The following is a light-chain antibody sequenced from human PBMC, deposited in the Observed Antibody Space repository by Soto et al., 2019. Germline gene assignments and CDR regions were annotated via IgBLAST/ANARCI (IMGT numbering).Light chain of an antibody. J-gene: IGLJ1*01. CDR2: EVN. CDR3: FSYAGSDSGV. CDR1: GSDIGAYLY. V-gene: IGLV2-8*01. Sequence: QSALTQPPSASGSPGQSVTISCTGTGSDIGAYLYASWYRHHPGKAPKLLIYEVNKRPSGVPDRFSGSKSGNTASLTVSGLQAEDEADYYCFSYAGSDSGVFGTGTKVTVL.